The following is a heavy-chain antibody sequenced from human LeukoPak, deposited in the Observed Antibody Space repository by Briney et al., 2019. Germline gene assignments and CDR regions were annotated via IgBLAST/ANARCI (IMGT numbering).Heavy chain of an antibody. CDR2: ISGSGGST. Sequence: GGSLRLSCAASGFTFSSYAMSGVRQAPGMGLEWVSAISGSGGSTYYADSVKGRFTISRDNSKNTLYLQMNSLRAEDTAVYYCAGFVVVPAAAFDYWGQGTLVTVSS. CDR1: GFTFSSYA. V-gene: IGHV3-23*01. J-gene: IGHJ4*02. CDR3: AGFVVVPAAAFDY. D-gene: IGHD2-2*01.